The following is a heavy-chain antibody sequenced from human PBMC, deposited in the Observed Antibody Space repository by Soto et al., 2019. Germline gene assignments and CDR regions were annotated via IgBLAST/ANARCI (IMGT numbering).Heavy chain of an antibody. CDR1: GGSVSSGSYY. CDR2: IYYSGST. Sequence: SETLSLTCTVSGGSVSSGSYYWSWIRQPPGKGLEWIGYIYYSGSTNYNPSLKSRVTISVDTSKNQFSLKLSSVTAADTAVYYCARTHPNDDYYGSGSYYQGWFDPWGQGTLVTSPQ. J-gene: IGHJ5*02. V-gene: IGHV4-61*01. D-gene: IGHD3-10*01. CDR3: ARTHPNDDYYGSGSYYQGWFDP.